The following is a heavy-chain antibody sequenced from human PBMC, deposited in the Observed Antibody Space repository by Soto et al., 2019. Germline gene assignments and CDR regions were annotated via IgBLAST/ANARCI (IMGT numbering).Heavy chain of an antibody. CDR2: INHSGST. J-gene: IGHJ6*02. V-gene: IGHV4-34*01. CDR3: ARGRSSSWYGHYYGVDV. D-gene: IGHD6-13*01. Sequence: PSETLSLTCAVYGGSFSGYYWSWIRQPPGKGLEWIGEINHSGSTNYNPSLKSRVTISVDTSKNQFSLKLSSVTAADTAVYYCARGRSSSWYGHYYGVDVWGQGTTVTVSS. CDR1: GGSFSGYY.